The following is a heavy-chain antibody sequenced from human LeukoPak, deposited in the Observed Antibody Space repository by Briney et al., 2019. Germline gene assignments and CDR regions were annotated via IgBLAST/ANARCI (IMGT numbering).Heavy chain of an antibody. Sequence: GGSLRLSCAASGFTFTTYAINWVRQAPGKWLEWVSGISGGGDKAYYADSVNGRFTISRDNSKNPVSLQMSSLRAEDTALYYCAKDLALAGTGGGFDVWGQATRVAVSS. V-gene: IGHV3-23*01. CDR3: AKDLALAGTGGGFDV. CDR1: GFTFTTYA. CDR2: ISGGGDKA. D-gene: IGHD6-19*01. J-gene: IGHJ3*01.